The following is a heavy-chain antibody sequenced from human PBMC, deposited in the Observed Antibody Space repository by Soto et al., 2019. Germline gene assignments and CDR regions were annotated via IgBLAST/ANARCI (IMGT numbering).Heavy chain of an antibody. CDR1: GFTVSSNY. J-gene: IGHJ6*02. CDR2: IYSGDTT. Sequence: EVQLVESGGGLIQPGGSLRLSCAASGFTVSSNYMSWVRQAPGKGLEWVSVIYSGDTTYYADSVKGRFTTSRDNSKNTLYLQMNSLRAEDTAVYYCARDLRTLYGMDVWGQVTTVTVSS. V-gene: IGHV3-53*01. CDR3: ARDLRTLYGMDV.